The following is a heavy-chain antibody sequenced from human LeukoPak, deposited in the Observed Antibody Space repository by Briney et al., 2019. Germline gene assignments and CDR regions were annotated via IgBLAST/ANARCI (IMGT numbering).Heavy chain of an antibody. CDR2: INSDGSST. J-gene: IGHJ6*03. Sequence: GGSLRLSCAASGFTFSSYWMHWFRQAPAKGLVWVSRINSDGSSTSYADSVKGRFTISRDNAKNTLYLQMSSLRAEDTAVYYCVRDFVDTAMVWVHGLFSYNYYYYMDVWGKGTTVTVSS. V-gene: IGHV3-74*01. D-gene: IGHD5-18*01. CDR3: VRDFVDTAMVWVHGLFSYNYYYYMDV. CDR1: GFTFSSYW.